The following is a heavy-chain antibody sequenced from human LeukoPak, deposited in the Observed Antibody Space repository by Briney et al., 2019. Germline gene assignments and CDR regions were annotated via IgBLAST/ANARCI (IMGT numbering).Heavy chain of an antibody. V-gene: IGHV4-34*01. Sequence: SETLSLTCAVYGGSFSGYYWSWIRQPPGKGLEWIGEINHSGSTNYNPSLKSRVTISVDTSKNQFSLKLSSVTAADTAVYYCARDVAGNTFDYWGQGTLVTVSS. CDR2: INHSGST. D-gene: IGHD5-12*01. CDR3: ARDVAGNTFDY. CDR1: GGSFSGYY. J-gene: IGHJ4*02.